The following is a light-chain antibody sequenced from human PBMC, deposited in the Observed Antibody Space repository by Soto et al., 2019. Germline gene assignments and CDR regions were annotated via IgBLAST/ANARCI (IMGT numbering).Light chain of an antibody. CDR1: QTISSW. J-gene: IGKJ1*01. Sequence: DIQMTQSPSTLSGSVGDRVTITCRASQTISSWLAWYQQKPGKAPKLLIYKASTLKSGVPSRFSGGGSGTEFTLTISILQPDDFATYYCQQYNSYSEAFGQGTKVELK. CDR2: KAS. V-gene: IGKV1-5*03. CDR3: QQYNSYSEA.